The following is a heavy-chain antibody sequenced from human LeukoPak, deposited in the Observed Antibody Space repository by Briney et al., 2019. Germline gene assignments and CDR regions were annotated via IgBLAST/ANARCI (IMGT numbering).Heavy chain of an antibody. D-gene: IGHD3-9*01. J-gene: IGHJ4*02. CDR1: GYTFTSYY. V-gene: IGHV1-46*01. CDR2: INPSGGST. Sequence: GASVKVSCKASGYTFTSYYMHWVRQAPGQGLEWMGIINPSGGSTSYAQKFQGRVTMTRDMSTSTAYMELRSLRSDDTAVYYCARDPDYDILTGYSPFDYWGQGTLVTVSS. CDR3: ARDPDYDILTGYSPFDY.